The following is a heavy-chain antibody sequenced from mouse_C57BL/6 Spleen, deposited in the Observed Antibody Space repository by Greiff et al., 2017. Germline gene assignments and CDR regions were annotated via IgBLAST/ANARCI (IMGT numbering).Heavy chain of an antibody. CDR1: GYAFSSYW. CDR2: IYPGDGDT. Sequence: QVQLQQSGAELVKPGASVKISCKASGYAFSSYWMNWVKQRPGKGLEWIGQIYPGDGDTNYNGKFKGKATLTADKSSSTAYMQLSSLTSEDSAVYFCARRGTTVVHYAMDYWGQGTSVTVSS. CDR3: ARRGTTVVHYAMDY. V-gene: IGHV1-80*01. J-gene: IGHJ4*01. D-gene: IGHD1-1*01.